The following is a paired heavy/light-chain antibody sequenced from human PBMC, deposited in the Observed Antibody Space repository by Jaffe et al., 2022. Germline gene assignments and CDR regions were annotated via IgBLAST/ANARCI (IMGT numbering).Heavy chain of an antibody. J-gene: IGHJ4*02. V-gene: IGHV3-23*01. Sequence: EVQLLETGGGLVKPGGSLRLSCAASGFTFSSYAMSWVRLAPGKGPEWVSAISGNGDRTYYRDSVNGRFTISRDNSQNTLNLQMNSLRAEDTAVYYCAKEAPGDSSDWYNLDHWGQGTGVTVSS. CDR2: ISGNGDRT. CDR1: GFTFSSYA. D-gene: IGHD3-9*01. CDR3: AKEAPGDSSDWYNLDH.
Light chain of an antibody. Sequence: QSVLTQPPSVSAAPGQKVTISCSGSSSNIGNHYVSWYQQLPGTAPKVLIYEDNKRPSGIPDRFSGSKSGASATLGITGLQTGDEADYYCGTWDGSLAVRVFGGGTKVTVL. CDR1: SSNIGNHY. CDR3: GTWDGSLAVRV. CDR2: EDN. V-gene: IGLV1-51*02. J-gene: IGLJ3*02.